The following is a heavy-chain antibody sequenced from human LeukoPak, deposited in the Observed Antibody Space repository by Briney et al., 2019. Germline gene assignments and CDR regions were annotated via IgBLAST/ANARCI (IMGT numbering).Heavy chain of an antibody. D-gene: IGHD2-2*01. Sequence: SETLSLTCSVSAGCTSSRGYYWGWSRQPPGKGLEWIGSIYYSGSTQYNPSLKSRVTISVDTSKNQFSLKLRSVTAADTAVYYCTSSPQYRGYWGQGTLVTVSS. CDR3: TSSPQYRGY. J-gene: IGHJ4*02. CDR1: AGCTSSRGYY. CDR2: IYYSGST. V-gene: IGHV4-39*01.